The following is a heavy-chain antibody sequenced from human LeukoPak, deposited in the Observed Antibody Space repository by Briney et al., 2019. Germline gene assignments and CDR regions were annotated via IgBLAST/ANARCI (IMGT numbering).Heavy chain of an antibody. CDR2: LSGRSDSI. CDR3: AKAAIAVAANFDY. D-gene: IGHD6-19*01. J-gene: IGHJ4*02. V-gene: IGHV3-48*01. Sequence: GGSLRLSCAASGLTFTIYRMNWLRQAPGKGLEWVSYLSGRSDSIYYAESVKGRFTISRDNSKNTLYLQMNSLRAEDTAVYYCAKAAIAVAANFDYWGQGALVTVSS. CDR1: GLTFTIYR.